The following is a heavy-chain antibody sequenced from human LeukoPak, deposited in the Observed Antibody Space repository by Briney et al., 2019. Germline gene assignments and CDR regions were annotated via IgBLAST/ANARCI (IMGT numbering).Heavy chain of an antibody. CDR2: ISSDGGRT. D-gene: IGHD3-16*01. CDR1: GFTFSTYA. J-gene: IGHJ4*02. Sequence: PGGSLRLSCSAFGFTFSTYAMHWVRHAPGKGLEDVSAISSDGGRTYYADSVKGRFTISRDNSKNTLYLQMSSLRAEDTAVYYCVKVASVTTFGGTFDYWGQGTLVTVSS. CDR3: VKVASVTTFGGTFDY. V-gene: IGHV3-64D*09.